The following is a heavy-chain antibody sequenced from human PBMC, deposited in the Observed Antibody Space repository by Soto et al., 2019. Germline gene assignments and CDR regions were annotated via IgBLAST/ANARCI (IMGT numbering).Heavy chain of an antibody. Sequence: QVQLVQSGAEVKKPGSSVTVSCKASGGTFSSYTISWVRQAPGQGLEWMGGIIPIFGTANYAQKFQGRVTITADESTSTAYMEWSSLRSEDTAVYYCARGNHRVLQVWYFDLWGRGTLVTVSS. CDR2: IIPIFGTA. CDR1: GGTFSSYT. D-gene: IGHD1-26*01. CDR3: ARGNHRVLQVWYFDL. V-gene: IGHV1-69*12. J-gene: IGHJ2*01.